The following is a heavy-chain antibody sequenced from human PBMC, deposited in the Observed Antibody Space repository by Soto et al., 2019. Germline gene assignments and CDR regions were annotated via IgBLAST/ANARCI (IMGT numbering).Heavy chain of an antibody. J-gene: IGHJ4*02. Sequence: QVQLQESGPGLVKPSQTLSLTCTVSGGSISSGGYYWSWIRQHPGKGLEYIGYIYYSGSTYSNPSLKGRVAISVDTSKNQFSLKLTSVTAADTAVYYCAAEVGFGPLFDYWGQGTLVTVSS. CDR1: GGSISSGGYY. CDR3: AAEVGFGPLFDY. D-gene: IGHD3-3*01. V-gene: IGHV4-31*03. CDR2: IYYSGST.